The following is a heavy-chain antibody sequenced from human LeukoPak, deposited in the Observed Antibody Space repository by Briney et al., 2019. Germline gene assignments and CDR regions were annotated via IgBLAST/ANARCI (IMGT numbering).Heavy chain of an antibody. V-gene: IGHV4-34*01. CDR3: AGDPYYGDYAFFDS. CDR2: ITHSGGA. D-gene: IGHD4-17*01. J-gene: IGHJ4*02. CDR1: GGSFSGYY. Sequence: SETLSLTCAVYGGSFSGYYWIWIRRPPGKGLEWIGEITHSGGANYNPSLESRVSISLDTSKNQFSLNLSSVTAADTAVYYCAGDPYYGDYAFFDSWGQGTLVTVSS.